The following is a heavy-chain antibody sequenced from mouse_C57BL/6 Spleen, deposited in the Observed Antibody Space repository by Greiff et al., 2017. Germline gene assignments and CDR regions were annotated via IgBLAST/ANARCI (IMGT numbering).Heavy chain of an antibody. CDR1: GYSFTGYY. Sequence: EVQLQQSGPELVKPGASVKISCKASGYSFTGYYMNWVKQSPEKSLEWIGEINPSTGGTTYSQKFKAKATLTVDKSSSTAYMQLKSLTSEDSAVYYCARRGYGVDYWGQGTSVTVSS. J-gene: IGHJ4*01. D-gene: IGHD1-1*01. V-gene: IGHV1-42*01. CDR2: INPSTGGT. CDR3: ARRGYGVDY.